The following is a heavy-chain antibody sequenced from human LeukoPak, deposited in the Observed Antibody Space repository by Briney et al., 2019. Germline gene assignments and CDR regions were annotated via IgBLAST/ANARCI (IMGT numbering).Heavy chain of an antibody. CDR3: ARCTDSSDYYMGELDF. V-gene: IGHV3-20*04. J-gene: IGHJ4*02. CDR2: ISWNGGRT. Sequence: GGSLRLSCAASGFIFDVHAMTWVRQLPGKGLEWVSGISWNGGRTGYADSVQGRFSISRDNAKNSLYLQMNTLRAEDTGIYYCARCTDSSDYYMGELDFWGQGTLITVSS. CDR1: GFIFDVHA. D-gene: IGHD3-22*01.